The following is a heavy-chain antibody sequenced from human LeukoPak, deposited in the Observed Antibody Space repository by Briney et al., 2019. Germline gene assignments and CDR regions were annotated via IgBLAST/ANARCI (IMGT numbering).Heavy chain of an antibody. Sequence: GGSLRLSCAASGFTVSSNYMSWVRQAPGKGLEWVSVIYSGGSTYYADSVTGRFTISRDNSQNTLYLQMNSLRAEDTAVYYCAKKVYDNIPDAFDIWGQGTMVTVSS. CDR1: GFTVSSNY. CDR3: AKKVYDNIPDAFDI. CDR2: IYSGGST. D-gene: IGHD3-22*01. V-gene: IGHV3-53*01. J-gene: IGHJ3*02.